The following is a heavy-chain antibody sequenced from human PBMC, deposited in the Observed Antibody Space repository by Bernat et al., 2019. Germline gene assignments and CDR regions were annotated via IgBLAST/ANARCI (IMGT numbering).Heavy chain of an antibody. Sequence: QVQLQESGPGLVKPSQTLSLTCTVSGGSISSGGYYWSWIRQHPGKGLEWIGYIYYSGSTYYNPPLKSRVTISVNTSKNQFSLKLSSVTAADTAVYYCAITAYYSSTSCPFDYWGQGTLVTVSS. V-gene: IGHV4-31*03. CDR2: IYYSGST. D-gene: IGHD2-2*01. J-gene: IGHJ4*02. CDR3: AITAYYSSTSCPFDY. CDR1: GGSISSGGYY.